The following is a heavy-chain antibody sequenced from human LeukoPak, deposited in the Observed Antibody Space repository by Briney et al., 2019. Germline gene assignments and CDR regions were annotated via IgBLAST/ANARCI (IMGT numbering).Heavy chain of an antibody. V-gene: IGHV3-21*01. D-gene: IGHD5-12*01. Sequence: GESLKISCAASGFTFSSYSMNWVRQAPGKGLEWVSSISSSSYIYYADSVKGRFTISRDNAKNSLYLQMNSLRAEDTAVYYCASHSGYDIQKRDYWGQGTLVTVSS. J-gene: IGHJ4*02. CDR1: GFTFSSYS. CDR3: ASHSGYDIQKRDY. CDR2: ISSSSYI.